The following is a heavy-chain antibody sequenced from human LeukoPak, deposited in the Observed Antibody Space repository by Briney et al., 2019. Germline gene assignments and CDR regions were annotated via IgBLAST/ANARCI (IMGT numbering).Heavy chain of an antibody. J-gene: IGHJ4*02. D-gene: IGHD3-9*01. CDR3: AKDSLVSRYFDY. CDR1: GFTFSSYA. Sequence: GGSLRLSCAASGFTFSSYAMSWVPQAPGKGLEWVSAISGSGGSTYYADSVKGRFTISRDNSKNTLYLQMNSLRAEDTAVYYCAKDSLVSRYFDYWGQGTLVTVSS. CDR2: ISGSGGST. V-gene: IGHV3-23*01.